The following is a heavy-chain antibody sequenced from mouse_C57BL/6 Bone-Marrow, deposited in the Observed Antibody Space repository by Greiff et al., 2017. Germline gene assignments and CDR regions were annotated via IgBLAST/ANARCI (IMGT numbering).Heavy chain of an antibody. CDR1: GYTFTDYY. CDR2: IFPGSGST. CDR3: ARWRWLLPHYYAMDY. V-gene: IGHV1-75*01. D-gene: IGHD2-3*01. Sequence: QVQLQQSGPELVKPGASVKISCKASGYTFTDYYINWVKQRPGQGLEWIGWIFPGSGSTYYNEKFKGTATLTVDKSSSTAYMLLSSLTSEDSAVYFCARWRWLLPHYYAMDYWGQGTSVTVSS. J-gene: IGHJ4*01.